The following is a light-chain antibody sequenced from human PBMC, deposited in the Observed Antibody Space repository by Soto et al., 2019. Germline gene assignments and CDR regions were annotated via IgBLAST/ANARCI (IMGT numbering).Light chain of an antibody. CDR2: SAS. CDR1: QGISNY. V-gene: IGKV1-27*01. Sequence: DIQMTQSPSSLSASVGDRVTITCRASQGISNYLAWYQQKPGKVPKLLIYSASTLQLGVPSRFSGSGSGTDFTLTISSLQPGDVANYYCQKHNSAPFTFGPGTKVDIK. CDR3: QKHNSAPFT. J-gene: IGKJ3*01.